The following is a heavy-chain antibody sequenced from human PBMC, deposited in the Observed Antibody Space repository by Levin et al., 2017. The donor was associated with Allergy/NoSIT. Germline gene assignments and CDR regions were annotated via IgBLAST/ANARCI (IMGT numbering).Heavy chain of an antibody. CDR3: ARLESRSSIY. D-gene: IGHD6-6*01. J-gene: IGHJ4*02. V-gene: IGHV1-8*01. CDR1: GYTFTSFD. CDR2: MNPNSGNT. Sequence: ASVKVSCKASGYTFTSFDINWVRQAPGQGLEWVGWMNPNSGNTAYAQKFQGRVTMTRETSISTAYMELSSLRSEDTAIYYCARLESRSSIYWGQGTLVTVSS.